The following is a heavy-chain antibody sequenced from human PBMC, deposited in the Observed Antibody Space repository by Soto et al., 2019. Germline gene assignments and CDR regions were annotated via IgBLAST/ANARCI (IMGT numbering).Heavy chain of an antibody. Sequence: GGSLRLSCAASGFTFSKNAMSWVRQAPGKGLEWVSSISGNAGSKYYADSVKGLFTISRDNSKNTLYLQMNSLRAEDTAVYYCARDEEYSSSRRLYYGMDVWGQGTTVTVYS. CDR3: ARDEEYSSSRRLYYGMDV. D-gene: IGHD6-6*01. J-gene: IGHJ6*02. CDR1: GFTFSKNA. CDR2: ISGNAGSK. V-gene: IGHV3-23*01.